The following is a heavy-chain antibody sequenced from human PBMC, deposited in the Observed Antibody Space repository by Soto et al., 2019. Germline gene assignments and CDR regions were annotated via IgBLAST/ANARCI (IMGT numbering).Heavy chain of an antibody. CDR3: AKWGESVSSPHVRAFDV. CDR1: GFTFSNYA. D-gene: IGHD3-16*01. Sequence: EVQLLESGGGLVQPGGSLRLSCAASGFTFSNYAMNWVRQAPGKELEWIGFGHYSGRVMYSPSLRSRVTISVDTSRSQFSLRLTSVTAADTAVYFCAKWGESVSSPHVRAFDVWGQGAMVAVSP. V-gene: IGHV3-23*05. J-gene: IGHJ3*01. CDR2: GHYSGRV.